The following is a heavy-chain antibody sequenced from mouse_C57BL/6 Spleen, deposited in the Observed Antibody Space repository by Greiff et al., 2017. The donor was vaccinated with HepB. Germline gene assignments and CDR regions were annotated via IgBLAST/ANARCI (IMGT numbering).Heavy chain of an antibody. D-gene: IGHD1-1*01. Sequence: EVKVVESGGDLVKPGGSLKLSCAASGFTFSSYGMSWVRQTPDKRLEWVATISSGGSYTYYPDSVKGRFTISRDNAKNTLYLQMSSLKSEDTAMYYCARNGSSPYYFDYWGQGTTLTVSS. J-gene: IGHJ2*01. V-gene: IGHV5-6*01. CDR2: ISSGGSYT. CDR1: GFTFSSYG. CDR3: ARNGSSPYYFDY.